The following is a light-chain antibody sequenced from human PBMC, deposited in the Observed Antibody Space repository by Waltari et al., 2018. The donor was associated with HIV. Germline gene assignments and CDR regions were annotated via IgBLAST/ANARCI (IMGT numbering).Light chain of an antibody. CDR3: VLYMGSVGWV. V-gene: IGLV8-61*01. J-gene: IGLJ3*02. CDR1: SGSVSTTNY. Sequence: QTVVTQEPSFSVSPGGTVTLTCGLSSGSVSTTNYPNWYQQTLGQAPPTIIYTTNTRSSGVPDRFSGSILGNKAALTITGAQADDESDYYCVLYMGSVGWVFGGGTRLTVL. CDR2: TTN.